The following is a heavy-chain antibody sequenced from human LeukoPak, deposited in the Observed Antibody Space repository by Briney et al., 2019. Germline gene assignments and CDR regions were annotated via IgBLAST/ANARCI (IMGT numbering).Heavy chain of an antibody. Sequence: SDTLSLTCTVSGGSGDSINTYYWNWIRQPPGNGLEWIDYVYYRVNTNYNPSLKSRLTISVDTSKSQFSLKVSSVTAADTAVYYCARARTRGNNWYFDYWGQGTLVTVSS. CDR2: VYYRVNT. CDR1: GGSGDSINTYY. J-gene: IGHJ4*02. CDR3: ARARTRGNNWYFDY. D-gene: IGHD1-1*01. V-gene: IGHV4-59*07.